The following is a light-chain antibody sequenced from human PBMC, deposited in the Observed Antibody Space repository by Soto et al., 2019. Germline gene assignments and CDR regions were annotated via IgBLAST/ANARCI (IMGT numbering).Light chain of an antibody. CDR1: QSISCY. J-gene: IGKJ3*01. CDR3: AQSYSAATT. CDR2: AAS. V-gene: IGKV1-39*01. Sequence: IQMTHSPSSLSASVGDRVTITCRASQSISCYLNWYQQKPGKAPKLLIYAASSLQSGVPSRFSGSGSGTDFTLTISSLQPEDFATYCCAQSYSAATTFAHGTKVDIK.